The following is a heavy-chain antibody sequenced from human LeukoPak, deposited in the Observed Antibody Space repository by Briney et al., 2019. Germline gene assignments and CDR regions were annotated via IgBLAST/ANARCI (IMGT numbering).Heavy chain of an antibody. CDR1: GFTSSSYA. J-gene: IGHJ4*02. CDR2: ISGSGGST. D-gene: IGHD3-9*01. CDR3: AKDPYAILTGYRYYFDY. Sequence: PGGSLRLSCVASGFTSSSYAMSWVRQAPGKGLEWVSAISGSGGSTYYADSVKGRFPISRDNSKNTLFLQMNSLRAEDTAVYYCAKDPYAILTGYRYYFDYWGQGTLVTVSS. V-gene: IGHV3-23*01.